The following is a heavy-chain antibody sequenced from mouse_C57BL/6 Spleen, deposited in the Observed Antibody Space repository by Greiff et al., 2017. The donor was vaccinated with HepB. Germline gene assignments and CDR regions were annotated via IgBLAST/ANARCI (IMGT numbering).Heavy chain of an antibody. D-gene: IGHD2-2*01. CDR3: ARDYGFLLAY. Sequence: VQLQQSGAELARPGASVKMSCKASGYTFTSYTMHWVKQRPGQGLEWIGYINPSSGYTKYNQKFKDKATLTADKSSSTAYMQLSSLTSEASAVFYCARDYGFLLAYWGQGTLVTVSA. CDR1: GYTFTSYT. J-gene: IGHJ3*01. V-gene: IGHV1-4*01. CDR2: INPSSGYT.